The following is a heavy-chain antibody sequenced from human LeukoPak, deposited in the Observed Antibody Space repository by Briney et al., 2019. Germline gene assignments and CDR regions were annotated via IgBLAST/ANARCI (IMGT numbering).Heavy chain of an antibody. Sequence: PSETLSLTCTVSGGSISSSSYYWGWIRQPPGKGLEWIGSIYYSGSTYYNPSLKSRVTISVDTSKNQFSLKLSSVTAADTAVYYCARGVKVVRGALDYWGQGTLVTVSS. D-gene: IGHD3-10*01. CDR3: ARGVKVVRGALDY. V-gene: IGHV4-39*07. J-gene: IGHJ4*02. CDR2: IYYSGST. CDR1: GGSISSSSYY.